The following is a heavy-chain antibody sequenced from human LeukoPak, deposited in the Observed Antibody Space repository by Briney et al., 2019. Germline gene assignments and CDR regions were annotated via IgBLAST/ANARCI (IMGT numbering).Heavy chain of an antibody. D-gene: IGHD4-11*01. V-gene: IGHV3-64*05. CDR1: GFTFSSYA. Sequence: PGGSLRLSCSASGFTFSSYAMHWVRQAPGKGLEYVSAISSNGGSTYYEDSVKGRFTISRDNSKNTLYFQMSSLRAEDTAVYYCSGGYSNYLYGMDVWGQGTTVTVSS. J-gene: IGHJ6*02. CDR2: ISSNGGST. CDR3: SGGYSNYLYGMDV.